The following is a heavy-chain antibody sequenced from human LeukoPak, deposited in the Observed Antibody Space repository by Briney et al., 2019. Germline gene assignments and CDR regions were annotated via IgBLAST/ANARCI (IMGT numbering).Heavy chain of an antibody. Sequence: ASVKVSCKASGYTFTSYDINWVRHATGQGLEWMGWMNPNSGNTGYAQKFQGRVTMTRNTSISTAYMGLSSLRSEDTAVYYCARAKGYCSGGSCSSRPIRVFWYWGQGTLVTVSS. J-gene: IGHJ4*02. CDR2: MNPNSGNT. CDR3: ARAKGYCSGGSCSSRPIRVFWY. V-gene: IGHV1-8*01. D-gene: IGHD2-15*01. CDR1: GYTFTSYD.